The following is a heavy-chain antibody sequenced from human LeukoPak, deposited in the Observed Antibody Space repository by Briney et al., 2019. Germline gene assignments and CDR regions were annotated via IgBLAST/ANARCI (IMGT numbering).Heavy chain of an antibody. CDR1: GFTVSSNS. D-gene: IGHD1-26*01. J-gene: IGHJ4*02. CDR3: ARGGSYASSGFDY. V-gene: IGHV3-53*01. Sequence: PGGSLRLSCAASGFTVSSNSMSWVRQAPGKGLEWVSLIYSGGSTYYADSVKGRFTISRDNSKNTLYLQMNSLRAEDTAVYYCARGGSYASSGFDYWGQGTLVTVSS. CDR2: IYSGGST.